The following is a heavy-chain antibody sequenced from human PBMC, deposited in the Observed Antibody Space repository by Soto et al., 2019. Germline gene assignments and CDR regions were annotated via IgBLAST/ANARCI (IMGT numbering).Heavy chain of an antibody. D-gene: IGHD6-19*01. CDR3: GGSGWTNYYYYYGMDV. CDR2: IIPIFGTA. CDR1: GGTFSSYA. V-gene: IGHV1-69*01. J-gene: IGHJ6*02. Sequence: VKVSCKASGGTFSSYAISWVRQAPGQGLEWMGGIIPIFGTANYAQKFQGRVTITADESTSTAYMELSSLRSEDTAVYYCGGSGWTNYYYYYGMDVWGQGTTVTVSS.